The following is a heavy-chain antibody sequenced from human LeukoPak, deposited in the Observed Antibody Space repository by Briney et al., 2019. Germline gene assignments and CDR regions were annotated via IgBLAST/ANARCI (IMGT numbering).Heavy chain of an antibody. D-gene: IGHD3-22*01. CDR3: ARDQKTTYYYDSSGYYRHNWFDP. Sequence: GGSLRLSCAASGFTFSDYYMSWIRQAPGKGLEWVSYISSSSSYTNYADSVKGRSTISRDNAKNSLYLQMNSLRAEDTAVYYCARDQKTTYYYDSSGYYRHNWFDPWGQGTLVTVSS. J-gene: IGHJ5*02. V-gene: IGHV3-11*06. CDR2: ISSSSSYT. CDR1: GFTFSDYY.